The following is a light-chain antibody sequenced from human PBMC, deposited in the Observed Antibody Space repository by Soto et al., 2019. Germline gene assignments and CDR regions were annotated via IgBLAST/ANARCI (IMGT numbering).Light chain of an antibody. CDR1: QSLLHSDGKNY. CDR2: LGS. Sequence: DVVMTQSPLSLPVTPGEPASISCRSSQSLLHSDGKNYLDWYLQKPGQSPQLLIYLGSTRASGVPDRFSGRGLGTDFTLKISRLEAEDVGRYDCLQALQTSYTFGQGTKLEIK. CDR3: LQALQTSYT. V-gene: IGKV2-28*01. J-gene: IGKJ2*01.